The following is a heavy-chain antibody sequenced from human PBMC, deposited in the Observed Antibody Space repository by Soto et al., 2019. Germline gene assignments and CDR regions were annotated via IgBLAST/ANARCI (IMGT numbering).Heavy chain of an antibody. Sequence: QVQLVQSGAEEKKPGASVKVSCKASGYTFTSYAMHWVRQAPGQRLEWMGWINAGNGNTKYSQKFQGRVTITRDTSASTAYMELSRLRSEDTAVYYCARVGDYGDYSYYFDYWGQGTLVTVSS. J-gene: IGHJ4*02. D-gene: IGHD4-17*01. V-gene: IGHV1-3*05. CDR1: GYTFTSYA. CDR3: ARVGDYGDYSYYFDY. CDR2: INAGNGNT.